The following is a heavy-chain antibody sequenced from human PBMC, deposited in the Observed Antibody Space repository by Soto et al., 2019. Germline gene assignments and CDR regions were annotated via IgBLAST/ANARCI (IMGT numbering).Heavy chain of an antibody. CDR1: GWCFSGYY. CDR3: ARGHQKLGYCSGGSCYSRYFQH. CDR2: INHSGST. V-gene: IGHV4-34*01. D-gene: IGHD2-15*01. Sequence: SETLSLTCAVYGWCFSGYYWSWIRQPPGKGLEWIGEINHSGSTNYNPSLKSRVTISVDTSKNQFSLKLSSVTAADTAVYYCARGHQKLGYCSGGSCYSRYFQHWGQGTLVTVSS. J-gene: IGHJ1*01.